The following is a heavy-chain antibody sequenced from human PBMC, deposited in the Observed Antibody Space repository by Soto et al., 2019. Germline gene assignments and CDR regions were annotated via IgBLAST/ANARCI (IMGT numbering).Heavy chain of an antibody. D-gene: IGHD3-22*01. Sequence: SETLYLTCTVSGGSISSYYWSWIRQPAGKGLEWIGRIYTSGSTNYNPSLKSRVTMSVDTSKNQFSLKLSSVTAADTAVYYCARGENYYDSSGLDAFDIWGQGTMVTV. CDR1: GGSISSYY. V-gene: IGHV4-4*07. J-gene: IGHJ3*02. CDR2: IYTSGST. CDR3: ARGENYYDSSGLDAFDI.